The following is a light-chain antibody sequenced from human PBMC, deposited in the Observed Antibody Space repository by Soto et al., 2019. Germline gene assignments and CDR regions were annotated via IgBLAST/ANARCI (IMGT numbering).Light chain of an antibody. V-gene: IGLV4-69*01. CDR3: QTWGTGMV. CDR2: LNNDGSH. CDR1: SRHTSYA. Sequence: QAVVTQSPSASASLGASVKLTCTLSSRHTSYALAWHQQQPDKGPRYLMKLNNDGSHIKGDGIPDRFSGSTSGAERYLTISSLQSEDEAEYYCQTWGTGMVFGGGTKVTVL. J-gene: IGLJ3*02.